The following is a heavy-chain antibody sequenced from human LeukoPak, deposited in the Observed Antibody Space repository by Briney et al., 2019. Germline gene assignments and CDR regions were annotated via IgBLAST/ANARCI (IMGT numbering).Heavy chain of an antibody. CDR1: GFTFDDYA. CDR2: LNWDGSRT. D-gene: IGHD4-11*01. Sequence: GGSLRLSCVGSGFTFDDYAIHWVRQPPGKGLEWVSLLNWDGSRTYYADSVKGRFTISRDNNKNSLFLQMTNLRPEDTALYYCAKTGSDDYSEYFDYWGRGTLVTVSS. J-gene: IGHJ4*02. CDR3: AKTGSDDYSEYFDY. V-gene: IGHV3-43D*03.